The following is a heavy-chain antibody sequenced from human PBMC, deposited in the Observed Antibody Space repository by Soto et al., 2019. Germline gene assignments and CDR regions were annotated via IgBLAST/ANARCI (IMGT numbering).Heavy chain of an antibody. J-gene: IGHJ3*02. CDR2: ISYSGSTI. CDR1: GFTFSYYY. Sequence: GGSLRLSCAASGFTFSYYYMSWIRQAPGKGLEWVSYISYSGSTIYYADSVKGRFTISRDNAKNSLYLQMNSLRAEDTAVYYCARDNLAFDIWGQGTMVTVSS. V-gene: IGHV3-11*01. CDR3: ARDNLAFDI.